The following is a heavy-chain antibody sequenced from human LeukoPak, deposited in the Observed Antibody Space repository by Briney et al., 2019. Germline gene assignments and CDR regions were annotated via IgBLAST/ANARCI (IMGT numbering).Heavy chain of an antibody. CDR3: ARQTEPIAPRRFIDY. Sequence: SETLSLTCTVSGGSISSSSYYWGWIRQPPGKGLEWIGSIYYSGSTYYNPSLKSRVTISVDTSKNQFSLKLSSVTAADTAVYYCARQTEPIAPRRFIDYWGQGTLVTVSS. CDR1: GGSISSSSYY. V-gene: IGHV4-39*01. CDR2: IYYSGST. D-gene: IGHD6-6*01. J-gene: IGHJ4*02.